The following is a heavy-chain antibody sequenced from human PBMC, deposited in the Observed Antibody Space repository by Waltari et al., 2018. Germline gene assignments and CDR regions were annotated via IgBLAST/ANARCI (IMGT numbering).Heavy chain of an antibody. Sequence: QLQLQESGPGLVKPSETLYLTCTVPGGSISSNKSDWGWIRQPPGKGLEWIGNIYYGGSTYYNPSLKSRVTISVDTSKNQFSLKLSSVTAADTAVYYCARIVVPAYYYYYMDVWGKGTTVTISS. J-gene: IGHJ6*03. CDR3: ARIVVPAYYYYYMDV. CDR2: IYYGGST. D-gene: IGHD2-2*01. V-gene: IGHV4-39*07. CDR1: GGSISSNKSD.